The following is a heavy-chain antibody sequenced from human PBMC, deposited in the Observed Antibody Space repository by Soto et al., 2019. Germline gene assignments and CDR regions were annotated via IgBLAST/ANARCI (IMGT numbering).Heavy chain of an antibody. CDR1: GFTFSSYG. D-gene: IGHD4-4*01. V-gene: IGHV3-30*18. J-gene: IGHJ6*02. Sequence: QVQLVESGGGVVQPGRSLRLSCAASGFTFSSYGMHWVRQAPGKGLEWVAVISYDGSNKYYADSVKGRFTISRDNSKNTLYLQMNSLRAEDTAVYYCAKENAEDYTPYYYYGMDVWGQGTTVTVSS. CDR2: ISYDGSNK. CDR3: AKENAEDYTPYYYYGMDV.